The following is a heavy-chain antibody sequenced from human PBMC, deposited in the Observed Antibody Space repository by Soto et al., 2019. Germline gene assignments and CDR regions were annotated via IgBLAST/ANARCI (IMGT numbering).Heavy chain of an antibody. CDR3: ARELRAVTTTLYY. CDR1: GYTFTSYA. J-gene: IGHJ4*02. D-gene: IGHD3-10*01. V-gene: IGHV1-3*01. CDR2: INAGNGNT. Sequence: GASVKVSCKASGYTFTSYAMHWVRQAPGQRLEWMGWINAGNGNTKYSQKFQGRVTITRDTSASTAYMELSSLRSEDTAVYYCARELRAVTTTLYYWGQGTLVTVSS.